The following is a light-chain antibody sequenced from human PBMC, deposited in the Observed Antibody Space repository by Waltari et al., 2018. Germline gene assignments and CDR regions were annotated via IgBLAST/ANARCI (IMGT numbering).Light chain of an antibody. J-gene: IGLJ1*01. CDR2: EVS. CDR1: SSAVAGHKH. Sequence: QSALTQPALGYGSPGRSITFPSPGTSSAVAGHKHVSSYLQHPGKVHKLMIDEVSNRPSGFSNRFSGSKSGNTASLTFSGLRAEDEADYYCLSYTSRSTYCFGTGTKVTVL. CDR3: LSYTSRSTYC. V-gene: IGLV2-14*01.